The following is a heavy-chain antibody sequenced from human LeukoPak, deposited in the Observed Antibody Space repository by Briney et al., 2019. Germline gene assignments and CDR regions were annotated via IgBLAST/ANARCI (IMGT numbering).Heavy chain of an antibody. D-gene: IGHD2-2*01. CDR1: GGSISSSSYY. Sequence: SETLSLTCTVSGGSISSSSYYWGWIRQPPGKGLEWIGSIYYSGSTYYNSSLKSRVTISVDTSKNQFSLKLSSVTAADTAVCYCARHSPEVVPAAILHWFDPWGQGTLATVSS. CDR2: IYYSGST. V-gene: IGHV4-39*01. CDR3: ARHSPEVVPAAILHWFDP. J-gene: IGHJ5*02.